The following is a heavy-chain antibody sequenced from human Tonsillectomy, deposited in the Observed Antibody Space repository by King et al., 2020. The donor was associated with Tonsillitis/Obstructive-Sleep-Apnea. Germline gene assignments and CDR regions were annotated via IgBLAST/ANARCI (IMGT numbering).Heavy chain of an antibody. CDR1: GGSINSYY. CDR2: IYYSGST. V-gene: IGHV4-59*08. Sequence: QLQESGPGLVKPSETLSLICTVSGGSINSYYWSWIRQPPGKGLEWIGYIYYSGSTNFNPSLKSRVTISLDTSKKQFSLKLSSVTAADTAVYYCARPSIGGYYSTWGRGTLVTVSS. D-gene: IGHD3-3*01. J-gene: IGHJ5*02. CDR3: ARPSIGGYYST.